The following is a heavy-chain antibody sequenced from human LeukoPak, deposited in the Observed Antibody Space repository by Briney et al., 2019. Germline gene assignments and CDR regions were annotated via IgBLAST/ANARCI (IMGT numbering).Heavy chain of an antibody. Sequence: GGSLRLSCAASGFTFSSYGMHWVRQAPGKGLEWVSGISGSGYYTYYADSVKGRFTISGDNSKNTLYIEMNSLRAEDTAVYYCAKDGSWGDYYFYFYVDVWGKGTTVTVSS. CDR2: ISGSGYYT. J-gene: IGHJ6*03. D-gene: IGHD3-16*01. V-gene: IGHV3-23*01. CDR3: AKDGSWGDYYFYFYVDV. CDR1: GFTFSSYG.